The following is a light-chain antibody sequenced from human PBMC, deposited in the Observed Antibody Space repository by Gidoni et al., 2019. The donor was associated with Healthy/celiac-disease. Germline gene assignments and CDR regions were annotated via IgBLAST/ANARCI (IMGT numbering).Light chain of an antibody. CDR2: DAS. CDR1: QSISSW. J-gene: IGKJ2*01. CDR3: QQYYRYST. Sequence: DIKMTQSPSTLSASVGDRVTITCRASQSISSWLAWYQQKPGQPPKLLLYDASSVESGVPTRFRVSCSGTRFSLTISSLQPAAFATYYCQQYYRYSTFGQGTKLEIQ. V-gene: IGKV1-5*01.